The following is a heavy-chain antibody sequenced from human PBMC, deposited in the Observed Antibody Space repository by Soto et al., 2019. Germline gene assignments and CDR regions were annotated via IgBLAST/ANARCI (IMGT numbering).Heavy chain of an antibody. J-gene: IGHJ4*02. CDR3: ARALPSLPYYDIFWAPEDY. D-gene: IGHD3-9*01. V-gene: IGHV1-18*01. Sequence: ASVKVSCKASGYTFTSYGISWVRQAPGQGLEWMGWISAYNGNTNYAQKLQGRVTMTTDTSTSTAYMELRSLRSDDTAVYYCARALPSLPYYDIFWAPEDYWGQGTLVTVSS. CDR1: GYTFTSYG. CDR2: ISAYNGNT.